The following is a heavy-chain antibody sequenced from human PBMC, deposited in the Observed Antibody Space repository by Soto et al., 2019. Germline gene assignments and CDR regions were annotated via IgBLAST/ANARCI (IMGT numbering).Heavy chain of an antibody. Sequence: SETLSLTCAVSGFFISSGNYWGWIRKPPGKGLEWIGSIFHGGNTYYNPSLKSRITISVDMSKNQFSLKLNSVTAADTAVYYCARARWYDAFDVWGQGTVVTVSS. CDR3: ARARWYDAFDV. V-gene: IGHV4-38-2*01. D-gene: IGHD2-15*01. J-gene: IGHJ3*01. CDR1: GFFISSGNY. CDR2: IFHGGNT.